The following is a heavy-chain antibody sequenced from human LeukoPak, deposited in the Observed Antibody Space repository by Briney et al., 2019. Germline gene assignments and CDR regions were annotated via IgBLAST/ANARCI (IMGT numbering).Heavy chain of an antibody. CDR3: ARVHIDKYYYDEATNFDI. Sequence: PSETLSLTCTVSGGSISSYYWSWIRQPAGKGLERIGSIYTSGNSNYNPSLKSRVIISIDTSKNQFSLKLRSVTAADTAVYYCARVHIDKYYYDEATNFDIWGQGTMVTVSS. CDR2: IYTSGNS. V-gene: IGHV4-4*07. J-gene: IGHJ3*02. D-gene: IGHD3-22*01. CDR1: GGSISSYY.